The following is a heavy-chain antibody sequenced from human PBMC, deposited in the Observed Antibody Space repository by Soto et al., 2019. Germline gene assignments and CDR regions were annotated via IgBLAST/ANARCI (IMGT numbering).Heavy chain of an antibody. V-gene: IGHV3-33*01. CDR1: RFTFSSYG. CDR2: IWYDGSNK. CDR3: TRSQGRFYGSGSYEELDV. Sequence: GGSLRLSCAASRFTFSSYGMHWVRQAPGKGLEWVEVIWYDGSNKYYADSVKGGFAISRDKSRNTLYLQMNSLRAEDTAVYYCTRSQGRFYGSGSYEELDVWGKGTTVTVSS. J-gene: IGHJ6*04. D-gene: IGHD3-10*01.